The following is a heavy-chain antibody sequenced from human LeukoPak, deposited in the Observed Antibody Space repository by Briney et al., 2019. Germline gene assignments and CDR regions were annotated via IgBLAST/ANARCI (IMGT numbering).Heavy chain of an antibody. CDR2: IIPIFGTA. V-gene: IGHV1-69*05. CDR3: ARDRKWGSSWQKYWYFDL. D-gene: IGHD6-13*01. J-gene: IGHJ2*01. CDR1: GGTFSSYA. Sequence: ASVKVPCKASGGTFSSYAISWVRQAPGQGLEWMGGIIPIFGTANYAQRFQGRVTITTDESTSTAYMELSSLRSEDTAVYYCARDRKWGSSWQKYWYFDLWGRGTLVTVSS.